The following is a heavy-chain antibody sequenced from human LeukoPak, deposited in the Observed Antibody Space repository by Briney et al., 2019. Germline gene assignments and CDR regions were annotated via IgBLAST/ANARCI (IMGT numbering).Heavy chain of an antibody. CDR3: ARLRSTVTTNSYYMDV. Sequence: SETLSLTCTVSGGSISSYYWSWIRQPPGKGLEWIGYIYYSGSTNYNPSLKSRVTISVDTSKNQFSLKLSSVTAADTAVYYCARLRSTVTTNSYYMDVWGKGTTVTVSS. D-gene: IGHD4-11*01. V-gene: IGHV4-59*12. J-gene: IGHJ6*03. CDR2: IYYSGST. CDR1: GGSISSYY.